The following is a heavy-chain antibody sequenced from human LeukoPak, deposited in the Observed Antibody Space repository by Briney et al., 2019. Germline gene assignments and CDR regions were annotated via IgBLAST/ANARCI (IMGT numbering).Heavy chain of an antibody. CDR1: GFTFSSYA. Sequence: PGGSLRLSCAASGFTFSSYAMRWVRQAPGKGQEWVSAISGSGGSTYYADSVKGRFTISRDNSKNTLYLQMNSLRAEDTAVYYCAKSAGFLEDAFDIWGQGTMVTVSS. D-gene: IGHD3-3*01. CDR2: ISGSGGST. CDR3: AKSAGFLEDAFDI. J-gene: IGHJ3*02. V-gene: IGHV3-23*01.